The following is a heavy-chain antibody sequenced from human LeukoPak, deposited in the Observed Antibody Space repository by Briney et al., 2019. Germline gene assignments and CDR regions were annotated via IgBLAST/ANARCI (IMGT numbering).Heavy chain of an antibody. J-gene: IGHJ4*02. CDR1: GYTFTNYG. D-gene: IGHD6-13*01. V-gene: IGHV1-18*01. CDR3: ARDQGITPAGTGY. Sequence: ASVKVSCKASGYTFTNYGFSWVRQARGQGLEWMGWISAYNGNTNYAQKLQGRVTLTTDTSTNPAYVELRSLRSDDTAVYYCARDQGITPAGTGYWGQGTLVTVSS. CDR2: ISAYNGNT.